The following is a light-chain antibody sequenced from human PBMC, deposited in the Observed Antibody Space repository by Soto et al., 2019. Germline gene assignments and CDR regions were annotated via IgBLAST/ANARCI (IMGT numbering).Light chain of an antibody. CDR1: QSISDC. Sequence: IQMKQSPASLSASVGDRVTITCRASQSISDCLAWYQQKPGKAPKLLIYKASRLQSGVPSRFSGSGSGTEFTLTISSLQPDDFATYYCLQNNSYSRTFGQGTKVDIK. CDR2: KAS. J-gene: IGKJ1*01. V-gene: IGKV1-5*03. CDR3: LQNNSYSRT.